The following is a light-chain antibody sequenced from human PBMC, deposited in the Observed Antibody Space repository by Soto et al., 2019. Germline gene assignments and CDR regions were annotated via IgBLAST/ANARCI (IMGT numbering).Light chain of an antibody. J-gene: IGLJ1*01. Sequence: QSALTQPASVSGSPGQSITISCTGTSTDVGGYNYVSWYQQHPGKAPKLMIYEVSSRPSGVSNRFSGSKSGNTASLTVSGLRAEDEADYYCSSYTSSSTYVFGTGTKLTVL. V-gene: IGLV2-14*01. CDR3: SSYTSSSTYV. CDR1: STDVGGYNY. CDR2: EVS.